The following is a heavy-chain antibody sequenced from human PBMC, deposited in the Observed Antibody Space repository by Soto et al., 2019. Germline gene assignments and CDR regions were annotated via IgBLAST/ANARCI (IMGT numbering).Heavy chain of an antibody. V-gene: IGHV1-69*12. CDR3: AREGYYGSGSYYNVAGWYGMDV. CDR2: IIPIFGTA. CDR1: GGTFSSYA. Sequence: QVQLVQSGAEVKKPGSSVKVSCKASGGTFSSYAISWVRQAPGQGLEWMGGIIPIFGTANYAQKFQGRVTITADESTSTAYMELSSLRSEDTAVYYCAREGYYGSGSYYNVAGWYGMDVWGQGTTVTVSS. D-gene: IGHD3-10*01. J-gene: IGHJ6*02.